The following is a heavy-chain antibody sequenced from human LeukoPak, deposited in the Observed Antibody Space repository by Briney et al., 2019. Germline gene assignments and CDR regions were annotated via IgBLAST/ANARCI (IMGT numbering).Heavy chain of an antibody. CDR2: VYYGGLP. D-gene: IGHD2-2*02. J-gene: IGHJ5*02. V-gene: IGHV4-39*07. CDR1: GGSINSDNYY. Sequence: PSETLSLTCTVSGGSINSDNYYWGWIRQPPGKGLEWVGSVYYGGLPYYNPSLTSRVTMSVDTSKNQFSLSLSSVTAADTAVYYCARVNDCSSSSCFTSWFDPWGQGTLVTVSS. CDR3: ARVNDCSSSSCFTSWFDP.